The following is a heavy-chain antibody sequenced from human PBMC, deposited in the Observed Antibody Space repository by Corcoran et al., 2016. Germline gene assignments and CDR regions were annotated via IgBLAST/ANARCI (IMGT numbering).Heavy chain of an antibody. CDR1: GGSFSGYY. J-gene: IGHJ4*02. CDR3: ARWGFWSGYYTLSPVDY. CDR2: INHSGST. D-gene: IGHD3-3*01. Sequence: QVQLQQWGAGLLKPSETLSLTCAVYGGSFSGYYWSWIRQPPGKGLEWIGEINHSGSTNYNPSLKSRVTISVDTSKNQFSLKLSSVTAADTAVYYCARWGFWSGYYTLSPVDYWGQGTLVTVSS. V-gene: IGHV4-34*01.